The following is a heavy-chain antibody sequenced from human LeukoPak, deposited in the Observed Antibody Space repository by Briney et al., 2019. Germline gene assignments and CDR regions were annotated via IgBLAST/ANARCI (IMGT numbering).Heavy chain of an antibody. D-gene: IGHD6-19*01. Sequence: SETLSLTCSVSGGSISGSSYYWGWIRQPPGKGLEWIGNIYYRGSTYYNPSLKSRVTMSVDTSKNQFSLKLSSVTAADTAVYYCARESGVAGSPFDYWGQGTLVTVSS. CDR2: IYYRGST. CDR1: GGSISGSSYY. J-gene: IGHJ4*02. V-gene: IGHV4-39*07. CDR3: ARESGVAGSPFDY.